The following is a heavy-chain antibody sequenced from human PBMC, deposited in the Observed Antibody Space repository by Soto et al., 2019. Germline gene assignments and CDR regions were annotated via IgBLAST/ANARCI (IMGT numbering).Heavy chain of an antibody. CDR2: IYYSGST. J-gene: IGHJ6*03. CDR1: GGSISSYY. CDR3: ARSDYGDYVGYYYYYYMDV. V-gene: IGHV4-59*08. Sequence: ETLSLTCTVSGGSISSYYWRWIRQPPAKGLEWIGYIYYSGSTNYNPSLKSRVTISVDTSKNQFSLKLSSVTAADTAVYYCARSDYGDYVGYYYYYYMDVWGKGTTVTVSS. D-gene: IGHD4-17*01.